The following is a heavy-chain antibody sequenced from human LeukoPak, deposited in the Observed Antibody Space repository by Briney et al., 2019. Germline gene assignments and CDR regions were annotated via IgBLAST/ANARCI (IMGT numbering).Heavy chain of an antibody. J-gene: IGHJ4*02. CDR2: ISAYSGNT. V-gene: IGHV1-18*01. CDR3: ARDQYTSDWATPDY. D-gene: IGHD6-19*01. CDR1: GYTFNIYG. Sequence: ASVKVSCKASGYTFNIYGINWVRQAPGQGLEWMGWISAYSGNTNYAQNLQARFTMTTDTSTSTAYTELRNLRSDDTAMYYCARDQYTSDWATPDYWGQGTLVIVSS.